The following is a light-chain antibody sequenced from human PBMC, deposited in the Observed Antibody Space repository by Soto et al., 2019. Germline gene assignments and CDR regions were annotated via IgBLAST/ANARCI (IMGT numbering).Light chain of an antibody. J-gene: IGLJ2*01. Sequence: QSVLTQPPSASGTPGRRVTISCSGSSSNIGSNYVYWYQQLPGTAPKLLIYRNNQRPSGVPDRFSGSKSGTSASLAISGLRSEDEADYYCAAWDDSLSGVVFGGGTTLTVL. CDR1: SSNIGSNY. CDR3: AAWDDSLSGVV. V-gene: IGLV1-47*01. CDR2: RNN.